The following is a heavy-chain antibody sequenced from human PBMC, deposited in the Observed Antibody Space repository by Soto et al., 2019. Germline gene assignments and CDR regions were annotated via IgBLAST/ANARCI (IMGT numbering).Heavy chain of an antibody. J-gene: IGHJ4*02. Sequence: GGSLRLSCAASGFTFSIYAMTWVRQTPGKGLEWVSHISGGGGTTNYAGSVKGRFTISRDNSKNTLYLRLNSLRADDTAVFYCAKANGYSTSHYFDNWGQGILVTVSS. CDR3: AKANGYSTSHYFDN. D-gene: IGHD6-6*01. CDR2: ISGGGGTT. V-gene: IGHV3-23*01. CDR1: GFTFSIYA.